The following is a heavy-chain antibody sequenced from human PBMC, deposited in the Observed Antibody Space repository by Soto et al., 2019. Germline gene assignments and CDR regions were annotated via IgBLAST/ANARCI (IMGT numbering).Heavy chain of an antibody. CDR2: ISSTGGST. CDR3: AKYQPMTQPRPYFDY. D-gene: IGHD3-22*01. J-gene: IGHJ4*02. V-gene: IGHV3-23*01. Sequence: EVQLLESGGDLIQPGGSLRLSCAASGFSFSGYAMSGVRQAPGKGLGWVSAISSTGGSTFYADSVKGRFTISRDNSRNTLYLQMNSLRAEDTAIYYCAKYQPMTQPRPYFDYWGQGTLVTVSS. CDR1: GFSFSGYA.